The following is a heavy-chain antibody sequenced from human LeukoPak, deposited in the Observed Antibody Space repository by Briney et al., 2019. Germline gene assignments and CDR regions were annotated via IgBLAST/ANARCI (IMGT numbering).Heavy chain of an antibody. CDR1: GYTFTSYD. J-gene: IGHJ3*02. D-gene: IGHD2-15*01. CDR3: ARGGIYCSGGSCYHDAFDI. V-gene: IGHV1-8*03. CDR2: MNPNSGNT. Sequence: ASVKVSCKASGYTFTSYDINWVRQATGQGLEWMGWMNPNSGNTGYAQKFQGRVTITRNTSISTAYMELSSLRSEDTAVYYCARGGIYCSGGSCYHDAFDIWGQGTMVTVSS.